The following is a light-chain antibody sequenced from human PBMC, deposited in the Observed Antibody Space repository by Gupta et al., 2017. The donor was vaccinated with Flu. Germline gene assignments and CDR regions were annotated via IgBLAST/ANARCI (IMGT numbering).Light chain of an antibody. CDR2: YNK. Sequence: VTITCSGSRANIGRNVERCYQQLPGTAPQLLIEYNKRRRSGVPHRCSWDTTWDKAAPVTSARQEEDEADEYCAESEDSMNGRVVFGGGTELTVL. CDR1: RANIGRNV. V-gene: IGLV1-44*01. CDR3: AESEDSMNGRVV. J-gene: IGLJ2*01.